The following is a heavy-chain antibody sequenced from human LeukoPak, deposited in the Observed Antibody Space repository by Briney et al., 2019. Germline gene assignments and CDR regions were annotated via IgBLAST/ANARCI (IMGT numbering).Heavy chain of an antibody. V-gene: IGHV4-61*02. CDR3: ARGPLNGITEYFQH. CDR2: ISTSGRT. Sequence: SETLSLTCTVSGGSISSGRYYWSWIRQPAGKGLEWIGRISTSGRTDYNPSLKSRVTISVDTSKNQCSLKLSSVTAADTAVYYCARGPLNGITEYFQHWGQGTLVTVSS. J-gene: IGHJ1*01. D-gene: IGHD3-9*01. CDR1: GGSISSGRYY.